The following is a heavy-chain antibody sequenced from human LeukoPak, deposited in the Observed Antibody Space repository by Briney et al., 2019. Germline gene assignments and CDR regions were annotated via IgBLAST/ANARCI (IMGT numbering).Heavy chain of an antibody. D-gene: IGHD6-13*01. V-gene: IGHV1-18*01. Sequence: ASVKVSCKASGYTFTSYGISWVRQAPGQGLEWMGWISAYNGNTNYAQKLQGRVAMTTDTSTSTAYMELRSLRSDDTAVYYCARDTSSSLDVGPSDYWGQGTLVTVSS. J-gene: IGHJ4*02. CDR2: ISAYNGNT. CDR1: GYTFTSYG. CDR3: ARDTSSSLDVGPSDY.